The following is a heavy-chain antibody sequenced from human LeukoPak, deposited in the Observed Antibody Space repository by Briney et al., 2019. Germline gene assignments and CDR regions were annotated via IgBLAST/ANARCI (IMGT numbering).Heavy chain of an antibody. CDR2: IKQDGSEK. Sequence: GGSLRLSCAASGFTFSSYWMSWVRQAPGKGLEWVANIKQDGSEKYYVDSVKGRFTISRDNAKNSLYLQMNSLRAEDTAVYYCAREGYDILTGYASYFDYWGQGTLVTVSS. V-gene: IGHV3-7*01. CDR1: GFTFSSYW. CDR3: AREGYDILTGYASYFDY. J-gene: IGHJ4*02. D-gene: IGHD3-9*01.